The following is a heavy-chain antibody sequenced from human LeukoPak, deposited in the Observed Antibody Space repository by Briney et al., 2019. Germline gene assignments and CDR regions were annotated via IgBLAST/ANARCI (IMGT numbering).Heavy chain of an antibody. D-gene: IGHD3-10*01. V-gene: IGHV3-23*01. CDR3: AKRGVVIRGILVIGYHQEAYHYDY. CDR1: GISLSNYA. Sequence: GGSLRLSCVVSGISLSNYAMSWVRQAPGKGLEWVSYISERGGSTTYADSVKGRFTISRDNSLNTLYLQMSSLRAEDAAVYFCAKRGVVIRGILVIGYHQEAYHYDYWGQGVLVTVSS. CDR2: ISERGGST. J-gene: IGHJ4*02.